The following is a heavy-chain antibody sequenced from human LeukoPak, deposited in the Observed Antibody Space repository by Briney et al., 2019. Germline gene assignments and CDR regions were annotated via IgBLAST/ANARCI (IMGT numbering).Heavy chain of an antibody. D-gene: IGHD6-13*01. J-gene: IGHJ4*02. V-gene: IGHV3-21*01. CDR3: ARDFRIAAAVPSYFDY. Sequence: GGSLRLSCAASGFSFSVYSLSWVRQAPGKGLEWVSFISSRGTHMYYLDSVKGRFTISRDNAKASLDLQLNSLRAEDTAVYFCARDFRIAAAVPSYFDYWGQGVLVTVSS. CDR1: GFSFSVYS. CDR2: ISSRGTHM.